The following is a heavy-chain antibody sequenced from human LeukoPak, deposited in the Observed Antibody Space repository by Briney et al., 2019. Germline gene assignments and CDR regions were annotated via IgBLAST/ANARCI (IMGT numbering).Heavy chain of an antibody. CDR3: ARALFGNYYDSCGS. CDR2: INPSGGST. CDR1: GYTFTDYF. Sequence: GASVNVSCKTSGYTFTDYFIHWVRHAPGHGLEWMGMINPSGGSTSYGQMSQGRVTMTRDRSTSTVYMDLSSLRSEDTAVYYCARALFGNYYDSCGSWGQGTLVTVSS. V-gene: IGHV1-46*01. D-gene: IGHD3-22*01. J-gene: IGHJ5*02.